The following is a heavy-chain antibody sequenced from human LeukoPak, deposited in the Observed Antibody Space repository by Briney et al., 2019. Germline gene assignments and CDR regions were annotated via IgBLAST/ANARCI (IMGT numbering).Heavy chain of an antibody. Sequence: GGSLRLSCAASGFTFSDYYMGWIRQAPGKGPEWVSYISSSGSTIYYADSVKGRFTISRDNAKNSLYLQMNSLRAEDTAVYYCARDGAIVVVPAARGPPRWFDPWGQGTLVTVSS. CDR3: ARDGAIVVVPAARGPPRWFDP. CDR1: GFTFSDYY. D-gene: IGHD2-2*01. J-gene: IGHJ5*02. V-gene: IGHV3-11*01. CDR2: ISSSGSTI.